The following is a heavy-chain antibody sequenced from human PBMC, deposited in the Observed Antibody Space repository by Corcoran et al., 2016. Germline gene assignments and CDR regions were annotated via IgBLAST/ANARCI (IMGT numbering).Heavy chain of an antibody. CDR2: INHSGST. D-gene: IGHD6-13*01. CDR1: GGSFSGYY. J-gene: IGHJ4*02. Sequence: QVQLQQWGAGLLKPSETLSLTCAVYGGSFSGYYWSWIRQPPGKGLEWIGEINHSGSTNYNPSLKSRVTISVDTSKNQFSLKLSSVTAADTAVYYCARGEYSSSWPFDYWGQGTLVTVSS. V-gene: IGHV4-34*01. CDR3: ARGEYSSSWPFDY.